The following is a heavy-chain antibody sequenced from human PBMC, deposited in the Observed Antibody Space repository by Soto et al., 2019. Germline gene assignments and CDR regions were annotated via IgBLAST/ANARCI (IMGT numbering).Heavy chain of an antibody. CDR2: IYHSGST. Sequence: SETLSLTCAVSGGSISSGGSSWSWIRQPPGKGLEWIGYIYHSGSTYYNPSLKSRVTISVDRSKNQFSLKLSSVTAADTAVYYCARAGDSSGPVALGYWGQGPLVTVSS. J-gene: IGHJ4*02. CDR3: ARAGDSSGPVALGY. V-gene: IGHV4-30-2*01. D-gene: IGHD6-19*01. CDR1: GGSISSGGSS.